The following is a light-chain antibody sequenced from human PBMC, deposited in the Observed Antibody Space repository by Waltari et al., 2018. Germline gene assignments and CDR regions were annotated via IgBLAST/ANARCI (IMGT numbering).Light chain of an antibody. Sequence: IVLTQSPGTLSLSPGERATLPCRASQGVSSSYLAWYQQKPGQAPRLLIYGASSRATGIPDRFSGSGSGTDFSLTIRRLEPEDFAVYYCQLYGSSSRYIFGQGTKLEI. J-gene: IGKJ2*01. V-gene: IGKV3-20*01. CDR1: QGVSSSY. CDR3: QLYGSSSRYI. CDR2: GAS.